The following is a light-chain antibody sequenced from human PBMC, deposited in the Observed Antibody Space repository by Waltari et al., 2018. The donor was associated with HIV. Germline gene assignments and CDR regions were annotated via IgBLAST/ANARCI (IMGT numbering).Light chain of an antibody. CDR3: QVWDIDSEHI. V-gene: IGLV3-21*02. CDR2: EDT. Sequence: SYVLTQPPSLSVAPGPTARMTCWGNNIGTKSVPRYQQRPGQAPLLYVHEDTYRPSGIPERYSGSNSGNTATLTISRVEAGDEAHYYCQVWDIDSEHIFGGGTKLTV. J-gene: IGLJ2*01. CDR1: NIGTKS.